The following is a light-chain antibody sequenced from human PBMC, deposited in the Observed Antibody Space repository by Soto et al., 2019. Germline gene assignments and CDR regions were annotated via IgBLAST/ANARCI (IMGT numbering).Light chain of an antibody. CDR3: HQLSNWPPIT. J-gene: IGKJ5*01. Sequence: EIVLTQSPATLSLSPGERATLSCRASQSVRSYLAWYQQRPGQAPRLLIYDASNRATGIPARFSGSGSGTDFTLTISSLEPKDFEVYYFHQLSNWPPITFGQGTQLGLN. CDR1: QSVRSY. CDR2: DAS. V-gene: IGKV3-11*01.